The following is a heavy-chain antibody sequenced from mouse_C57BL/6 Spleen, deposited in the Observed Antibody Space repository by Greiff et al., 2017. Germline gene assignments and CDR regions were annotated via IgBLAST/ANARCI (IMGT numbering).Heavy chain of an antibody. V-gene: IGHV1-69*01. Sequence: QVQLQQPGAELVMPGASVKLSCKASGYTFTSYWMHWVKQRPGQGLEWIGEIDPSDSYTNYNQKFKGKSTLTVAKSSSTAYMQLSSLTSEDSAVYYCARRDDGYHWYYDVWGTGTTVTVAS. CDR2: IDPSDSYT. D-gene: IGHD2-3*01. J-gene: IGHJ1*03. CDR1: GYTFTSYW. CDR3: ARRDDGYHWYYDV.